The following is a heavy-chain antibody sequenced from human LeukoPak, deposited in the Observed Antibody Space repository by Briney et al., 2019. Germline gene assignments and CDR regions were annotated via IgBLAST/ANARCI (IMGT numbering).Heavy chain of an antibody. Sequence: ASVKVSCKASGYTFINYDINWVRQATGQGLEWMGWMNPNSGNTGYAQKFQGRVTMTRNTSISTAYMELSSLRSEDTAVYYCARGRGGRFYYYYMDVWGKGTTVTVSS. CDR3: ARGRGGRFYYYYMDV. V-gene: IGHV1-8*01. D-gene: IGHD3-10*01. CDR2: MNPNSGNT. J-gene: IGHJ6*03. CDR1: GYTFINYD.